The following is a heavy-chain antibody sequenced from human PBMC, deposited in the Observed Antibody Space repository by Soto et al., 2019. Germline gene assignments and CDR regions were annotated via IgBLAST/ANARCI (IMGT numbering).Heavy chain of an antibody. D-gene: IGHD6-19*01. J-gene: IGHJ4*02. CDR1: GYTFTTYA. CDR3: ARDEGAVAGTGEGYFHY. Sequence: QVQLVQSGAEEKKPGASVKVSCKASGYTFTTYAMHWVRQAPGQRLEWMGWINTGNGNTRYSQRLQGRVTINRDTSASTAYMELSRLRSEDTAVYYCARDEGAVAGTGEGYFHYWGQGTLVTVSS. V-gene: IGHV1-3*05. CDR2: INTGNGNT.